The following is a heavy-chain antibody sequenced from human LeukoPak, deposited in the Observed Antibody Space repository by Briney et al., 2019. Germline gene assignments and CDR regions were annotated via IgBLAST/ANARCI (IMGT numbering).Heavy chain of an antibody. V-gene: IGHV1-46*01. CDR1: GYTFTNYC. CDR3: ARAGTVTLDY. J-gene: IGHJ4*02. D-gene: IGHD4-17*01. CDR2: INPSGGST. Sequence: ASVKVPCKASGYTFTNYCMHWVRQAPGQELEWMGIINPSGGSTSYAQKFQGRVTMTRDTSTSTVYMELSSLRSEDTAVYYCARAGTVTLDYWGQGTLVTVSS.